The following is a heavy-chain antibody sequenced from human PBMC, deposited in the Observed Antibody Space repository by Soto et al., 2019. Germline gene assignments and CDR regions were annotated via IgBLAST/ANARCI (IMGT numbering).Heavy chain of an antibody. D-gene: IGHD1-1*01. Sequence: QVQLVESGGGVVQPGRSLRLSCAASGFTFSSYGMQWVRQAPGKGLEWVAVIWYDGSNKYYADSVKGRFTISRDNSKNTLYLQMNSLRAEDTAVYYCGRDESIGGTRYFDLWGRCTLVTVSS. J-gene: IGHJ2*01. CDR3: GRDESIGGTRYFDL. V-gene: IGHV3-33*01. CDR1: GFTFSSYG. CDR2: IWYDGSNK.